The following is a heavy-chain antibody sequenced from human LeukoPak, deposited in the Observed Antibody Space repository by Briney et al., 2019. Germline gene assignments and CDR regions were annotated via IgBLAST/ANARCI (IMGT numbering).Heavy chain of an antibody. D-gene: IGHD5-18*01. J-gene: IGHJ4*02. V-gene: IGHV5-51*01. CDR1: GYTFTNYW. CDR3: ARQTAMGRSGDY. Sequence: GESLKISCKASGYTFTNYWIGWVRQMPGKGLEWMGIIDPSDSETRYTPSFQGQVTISADKSLRTAYLQWNSLKASDTAMYYCARQTAMGRSGDYWGQGTWSPSPQ. CDR2: IDPSDSET.